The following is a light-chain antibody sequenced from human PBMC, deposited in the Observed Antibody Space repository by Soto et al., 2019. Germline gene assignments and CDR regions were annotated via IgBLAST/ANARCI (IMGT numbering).Light chain of an antibody. J-gene: IGLJ2*01. Sequence: QSALTQPASLSGSPGQSITISCTGTSSDVGAYALVSWYQQHPGKAPKLMIFEVDKRPSGVSNRFSGSKSGNTASLTISGVQTEDEADYYCCSYADSNTYVVFGGGTKLTVL. CDR1: SSDVGAYAL. CDR3: CSYADSNTYVV. V-gene: IGLV2-23*02. CDR2: EVD.